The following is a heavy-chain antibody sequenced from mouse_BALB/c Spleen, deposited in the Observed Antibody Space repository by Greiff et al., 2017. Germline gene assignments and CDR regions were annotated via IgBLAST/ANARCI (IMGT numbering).Heavy chain of an antibody. V-gene: IGHV5-6-5*01. Sequence: EVQLVESGGGLVKPGGSLKLSCAASGFTFSSYAMSWVRQTPEKRLEWVASISSGGSTYYPDSVKGRFTISRDNARNILYLQMSSLRSEDTAMYYCARGSGGSSYYAMDYWGQGTSVTVSS. CDR2: ISSGGST. D-gene: IGHD1-1*01. CDR3: ARGSGGSSYYAMDY. CDR1: GFTFSSYA. J-gene: IGHJ4*01.